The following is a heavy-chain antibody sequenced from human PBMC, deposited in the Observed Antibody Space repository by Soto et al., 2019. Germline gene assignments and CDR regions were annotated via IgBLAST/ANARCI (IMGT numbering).Heavy chain of an antibody. CDR3: ARPPRGAAGGNRWYFDL. D-gene: IGHD6-13*01. CDR1: GYSFTSYW. V-gene: IGHV5-51*01. J-gene: IGHJ2*01. CDR2: IYADDSDT. Sequence: GESLKISCEGSGYSFTSYWIAWVRQMPGKGLEWMGSIYADDSDTRYSPTFQGQVTISADKSISSAYLQWSSLQASDNAMYYCARPPRGAAGGNRWYFDLWGRGTLVTVSS.